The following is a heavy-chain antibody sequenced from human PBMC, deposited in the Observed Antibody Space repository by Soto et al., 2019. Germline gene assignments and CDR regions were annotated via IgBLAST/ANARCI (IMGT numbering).Heavy chain of an antibody. CDR1: GGSISSGHYY. V-gene: IGHV4-30-4*01. D-gene: IGHD3-22*01. CDR2: IYFRGST. CDR3: ARIYDSSGYVDY. J-gene: IGHJ4*02. Sequence: SETLSLTCAVSGGSISSGHYYWSWIRQPPGKGLEWIGNIYFRGSTYYSPSLKGRGTISVDTSKNQFSLKLSSVTAADTAVYYCARIYDSSGYVDYWGQGTLVTVSS.